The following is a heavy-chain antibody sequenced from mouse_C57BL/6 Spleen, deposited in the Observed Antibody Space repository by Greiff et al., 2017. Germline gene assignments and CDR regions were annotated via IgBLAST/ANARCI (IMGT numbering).Heavy chain of an antibody. D-gene: IGHD1-2*01. V-gene: IGHV1-15*01. CDR1: GYTFTDYE. CDR3: TRLAKDKGDY. CDR2: IDPETGGT. Sequence: QVQLQQSGAELVRPGASVTLSCKASGYTFTDYEMHWVKQTPVHGLEWIGAIDPETGGTAYNQKFKGKAILTADKSSSTAYMERRSLTSEDSAVYYCTRLAKDKGDYWGQGTTLTVSS. J-gene: IGHJ2*01.